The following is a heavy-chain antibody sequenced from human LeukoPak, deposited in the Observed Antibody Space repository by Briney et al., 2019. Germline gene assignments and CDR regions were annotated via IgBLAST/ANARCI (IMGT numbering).Heavy chain of an antibody. CDR3: ARDRGGDYYYDGMDV. CDR1: GFTFSSYG. J-gene: IGHJ6*02. V-gene: IGHV3-33*01. D-gene: IGHD2-15*01. CDR2: TWYDGSNK. Sequence: PGGSLRLSCAASGFTFSSYGMHWVRQAPGKGLEWVAVTWYDGSNKYYADSVKGRFTISRDNSKNTLYLQMNSLRAEDTAVYYCARDRGGDYYYDGMDVWGQGTTVTVSS.